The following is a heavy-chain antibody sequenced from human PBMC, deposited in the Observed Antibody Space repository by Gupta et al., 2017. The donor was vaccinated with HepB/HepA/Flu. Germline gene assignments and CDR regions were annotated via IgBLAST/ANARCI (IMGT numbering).Heavy chain of an antibody. V-gene: IGHV4-4*02. Sequence: QVQLQESGPGLVKPSGTLSLTCAVSGGSISSSNWWSWVRQPPGKGLEWIGEIYHSGSTNYNPSLKSRVTISVDKSKNQFSLKLSSVTAADTAVYYCARDSRGDTAMVFSGGFDYWGQGTLVTVSS. CDR2: IYHSGST. CDR3: ARDSRGDTAMVFSGGFDY. CDR1: GGSISSSNW. D-gene: IGHD5-18*01. J-gene: IGHJ4*02.